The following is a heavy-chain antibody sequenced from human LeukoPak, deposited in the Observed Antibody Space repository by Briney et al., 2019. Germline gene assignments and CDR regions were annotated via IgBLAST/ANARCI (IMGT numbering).Heavy chain of an antibody. J-gene: IGHJ6*02. V-gene: IGHV4-59*01. CDR2: IYYSGST. Sequence: SETLSLTCTVSGGSISSYYWSWTRQPPGKGLEWIGYIYYSGSTNYNPSLKSRVTISVDTSKNQFSLKLSSVTAADTAVYYCARGHFSYYDFWSGYYPYYYYGMDVWGQGTTVTVSS. CDR3: ARGHFSYYDFWSGYYPYYYYGMDV. CDR1: GGSISSYY. D-gene: IGHD3-3*01.